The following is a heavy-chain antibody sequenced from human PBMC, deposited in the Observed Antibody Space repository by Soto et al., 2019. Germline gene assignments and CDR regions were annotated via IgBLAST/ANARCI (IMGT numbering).Heavy chain of an antibody. CDR2: LSYDGSNE. Sequence: PGGSLRLSCAASGFTFSNYAMHWVRQAPGKGLEWVAVLSYDGSNEYYVDSVKGRFTISRDNSKNTLFLQMNSLRPEDTAVYYRAKGDYILSGYYPPFDYWGQGTLVTVSS. V-gene: IGHV3-30*18. D-gene: IGHD3-9*01. CDR3: AKGDYILSGYYPPFDY. J-gene: IGHJ4*02. CDR1: GFTFSNYA.